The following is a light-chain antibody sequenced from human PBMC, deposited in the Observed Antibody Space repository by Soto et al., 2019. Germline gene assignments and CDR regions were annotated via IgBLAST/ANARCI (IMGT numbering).Light chain of an antibody. CDR3: RQYGRSLGFA. J-gene: IGKJ4*01. CDR1: QSVSSN. CDR2: GAS. Sequence: EIVMTQSPATLSVSPGERATLSCRASQSVSSNLAWYQQKPGQAPRLLIYGASTRVTGIPARFSGSGSGTDFTLTISSLQSEDFAVYYCRQYGRSLGFAFGGGTKVDIK. V-gene: IGKV3-15*01.